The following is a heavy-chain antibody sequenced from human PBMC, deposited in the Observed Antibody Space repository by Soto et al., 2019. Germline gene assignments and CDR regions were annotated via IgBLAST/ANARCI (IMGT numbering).Heavy chain of an antibody. J-gene: IGHJ4*02. CDR3: ARGRDDFWSGYRFDY. CDR2: INHSGST. Sequence: PSETLSLTCVVYGGSFSGYYWSWIRQPPGKGLEWIGEINHSGSTNYNPSLKSRVTISVDTSKNQFSLKLSSVTAADTAVYYCARGRDDFWSGYRFDYWGQGTLVTVSS. CDR1: GGSFSGYY. D-gene: IGHD3-3*01. V-gene: IGHV4-34*01.